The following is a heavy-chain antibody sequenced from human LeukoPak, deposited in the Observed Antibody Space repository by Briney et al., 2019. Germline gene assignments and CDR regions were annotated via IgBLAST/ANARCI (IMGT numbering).Heavy chain of an antibody. CDR3: ARALGQLLSLDFGY. V-gene: IGHV3-21*01. D-gene: IGHD2-2*01. Sequence: GGSLRLSCAASGFTFSSYSMNWVRQAPGKGLEWVSSISSSSSYIYYADSVKGRSTISRDNAKNSLYLQMNSLRAEDTAVYYCARALGQLLSLDFGYWGQGTLVTVSS. CDR2: ISSSSSYI. J-gene: IGHJ4*02. CDR1: GFTFSSYS.